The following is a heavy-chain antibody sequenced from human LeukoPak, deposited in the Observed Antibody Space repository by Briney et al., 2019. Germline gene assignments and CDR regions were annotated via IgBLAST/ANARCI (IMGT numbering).Heavy chain of an antibody. J-gene: IGHJ6*03. Sequence: GGTLRLSCAASGFTFSSYSMNWVSRAPGRGLEGVASISSVRVYIYYGDSPKERFNFSRENVENTLYLPTNSLEPADTAVYYCARDGVYGTPVGDNYHYMDVGGKGTTVTVSS. CDR2: ISSVRVYI. V-gene: IGHV3-21*01. CDR3: ARDGVYGTPVGDNYHYMDV. D-gene: IGHD1-1*01. CDR1: GFTFSSYS.